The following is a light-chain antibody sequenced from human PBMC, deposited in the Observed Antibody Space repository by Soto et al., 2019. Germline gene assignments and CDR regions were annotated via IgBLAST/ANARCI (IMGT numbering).Light chain of an antibody. V-gene: IGKV3-11*01. Sequence: DILLTQSPATLSVSPGDTATLSCRASRSVGRNLGWYQQRPGQAPRLLIYDTFNRAAGIPARFSGSGSETDFTLTISSLEPEDFAGDYCQQCADWITFGQGTRLE. CDR1: RSVGRN. J-gene: IGKJ5*01. CDR3: QQCADWIT. CDR2: DTF.